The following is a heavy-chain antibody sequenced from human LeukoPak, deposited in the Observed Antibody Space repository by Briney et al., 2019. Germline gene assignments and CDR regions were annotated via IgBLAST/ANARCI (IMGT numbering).Heavy chain of an antibody. D-gene: IGHD6-13*01. J-gene: IGHJ4*02. Sequence: KPSETLSLTCTVSGGSISNYWWSWIRQPPGKGLEWIGYVFDSGSTNYNPSLKGRVTISVDTSKKQFSLKLSSVTAADTAMYYCARGYSSSWNYFDYWGQGTLVTVSS. CDR1: GGSISNYW. V-gene: IGHV4-59*01. CDR2: VFDSGST. CDR3: ARGYSSSWNYFDY.